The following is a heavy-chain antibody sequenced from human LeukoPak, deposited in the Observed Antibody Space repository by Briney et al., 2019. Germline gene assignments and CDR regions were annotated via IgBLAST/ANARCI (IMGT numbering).Heavy chain of an antibody. D-gene: IGHD5-12*01. J-gene: IGHJ4*02. V-gene: IGHV1-2*02. CDR2: MNPNSGGT. Sequence: GASVKVSCKASGYTFIAYYIHWVRQAPGQGLEWMGWMNPNSGGTNYAQKFQGRGTMTRDTSISTAYMELSRLRSDATAVYYCARAIVATFATDYWGQGTLVTVSS. CDR3: ARAIVATFATDY. CDR1: GYTFIAYY.